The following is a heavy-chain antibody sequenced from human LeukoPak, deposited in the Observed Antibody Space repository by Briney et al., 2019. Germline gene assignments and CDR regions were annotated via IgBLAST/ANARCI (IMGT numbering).Heavy chain of an antibody. CDR1: GGTISSYY. D-gene: IGHD5-24*01. CDR2: IYYSGST. Sequence: SETLSLTCTVSGGTISSYYWSWIRQPPGKGLEWIGYIYYSGSTNYNPSLKSRVTISVDTSKNQFSLKLSSVTAADTAVYYCARLDGYNWDYWGQGTLVTVSS. J-gene: IGHJ4*02. V-gene: IGHV4-59*01. CDR3: ARLDGYNWDY.